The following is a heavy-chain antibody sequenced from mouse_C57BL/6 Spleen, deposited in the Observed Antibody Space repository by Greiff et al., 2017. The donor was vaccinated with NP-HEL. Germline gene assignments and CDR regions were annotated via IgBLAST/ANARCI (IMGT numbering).Heavy chain of an antibody. CDR2: IYPGNSDT. CDR1: GYTFTSYW. J-gene: IGHJ3*01. D-gene: IGHD1-1*01. CDR3: TSSLLLLRCGFAY. V-gene: IGHV1-5*01. Sequence: VQLQQSGTVLARPGASVKMSCKTSGYTFTSYWMHWVKQRPGQGLEWIGAIYPGNSDTSYDQKFKGKAKLTAVTSASTAYMELSSLTNEDSAVYYCTSSLLLLRCGFAYWGQGTLVTVSA.